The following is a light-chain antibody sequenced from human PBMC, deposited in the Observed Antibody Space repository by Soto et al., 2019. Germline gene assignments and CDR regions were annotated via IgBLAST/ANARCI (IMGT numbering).Light chain of an antibody. Sequence: DIQLTQSASSLSASVGDRVTITCQASQVITNYLNWYQQKPGKAPKLLIYDISTLEIGVPSRFSGSGSGTDFTFTITALQPADIATYVCQQYENLPYTFGQGTKLEI. V-gene: IGKV1-33*01. J-gene: IGKJ2*01. CDR2: DIS. CDR1: QVITNY. CDR3: QQYENLPYT.